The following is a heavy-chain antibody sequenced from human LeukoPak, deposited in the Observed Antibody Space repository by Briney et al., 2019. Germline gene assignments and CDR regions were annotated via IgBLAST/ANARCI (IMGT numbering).Heavy chain of an antibody. Sequence: GGSLRLSCAASGFTFSGSAMHWVRQASGKGLEWVGRIRGKANSYATAYAASVKGRFTISRDDSKNTAYLQMNSLKTEDTAVYYCANPSGTYGPGVFDIWGQGTMVTVSS. CDR3: ANPSGTYGPGVFDI. CDR2: IRGKANSYAT. J-gene: IGHJ3*02. V-gene: IGHV3-73*01. D-gene: IGHD1-26*01. CDR1: GFTFSGSA.